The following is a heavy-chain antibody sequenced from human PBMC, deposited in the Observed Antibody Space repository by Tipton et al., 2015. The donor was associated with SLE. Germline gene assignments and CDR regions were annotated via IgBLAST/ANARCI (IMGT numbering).Heavy chain of an antibody. Sequence: LRLSCTVSGGSVSSGSYYWSWIRQPPGKGLEWIGSIYHSGSTYYNPSLKSRVTISVDTSKNQFSLKLSSVTAADTAVYYCARWDGSSYPFDYWGQGTLVTVSS. J-gene: IGHJ4*02. D-gene: IGHD3-10*01. CDR2: IYHSGST. CDR3: ARWDGSSYPFDY. V-gene: IGHV4-39*07. CDR1: GGSVSSGSYY.